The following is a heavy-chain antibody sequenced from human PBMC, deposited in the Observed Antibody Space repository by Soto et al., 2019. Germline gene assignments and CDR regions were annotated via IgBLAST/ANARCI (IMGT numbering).Heavy chain of an antibody. J-gene: IGHJ4*02. CDR2: INPNTGDT. CDR1: GYTFTDYH. Sequence: ASVKVSCKASGYTFTDYHIHWVRQAPGQGLEWLARINPNTGDTNSAQNFQGRVSVTWDSSTSTAYMELNSLTSDDTATYYCERDGDFWSAYSPKCGSTGFVYWGRGTLVTVSS. CDR3: ERDGDFWSAYSPKCGSTGFVY. D-gene: IGHD3-3*01. V-gene: IGHV1-2*06.